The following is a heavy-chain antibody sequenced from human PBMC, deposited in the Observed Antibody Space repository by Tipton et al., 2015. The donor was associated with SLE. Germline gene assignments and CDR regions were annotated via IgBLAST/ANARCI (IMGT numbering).Heavy chain of an antibody. CDR2: IHYSGTT. D-gene: IGHD4-17*01. V-gene: IGHV4-59*08. CDR1: GGSITNHY. CDR3: ARATVTTGKFQH. J-gene: IGHJ1*01. Sequence: TLSLTCTVSGGSITNHYWNWIRQPPGKGLEWIGYIHYSGTTHDNPSLKSRVTISLDTSKNQFSLKLSSVTAADTAVYYCARATVTTGKFQHWGQGTLVTVSS.